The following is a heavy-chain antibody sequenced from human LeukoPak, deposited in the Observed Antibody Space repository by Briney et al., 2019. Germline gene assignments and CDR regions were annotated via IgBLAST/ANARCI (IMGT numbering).Heavy chain of an antibody. V-gene: IGHV3-11*04. CDR2: ISSSGSTI. CDR3: ARDDDKYYMDV. Sequence: PGGSLRLSCAASGFTFSDYYMSWIRQAPGKGLERVSYISSSGSTIYYADSVKGRFTISRDNAKNSLYLQMNSLIAEDTAVYYCARDDDKYYMDVWGKGTTVTVSS. CDR1: GFTFSDYY. J-gene: IGHJ6*03.